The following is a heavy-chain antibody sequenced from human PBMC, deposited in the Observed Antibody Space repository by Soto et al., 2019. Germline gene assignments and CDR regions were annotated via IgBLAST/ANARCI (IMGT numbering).Heavy chain of an antibody. CDR3: AREPTALARDCFFFCRSRQPNYYCG. D-gene: IGHD3-3*01. V-gene: IGHV3-30-3*01. CDR2: ISYDGSNT. Sequence: GKGLERVEVISYDGSNTYDASSVKGRFTICRDNSKITLYLQMNSLSAEDTAVYYCAREPTALARDCFFFCRSRQPNYYCG. J-gene: IGHJ6*01.